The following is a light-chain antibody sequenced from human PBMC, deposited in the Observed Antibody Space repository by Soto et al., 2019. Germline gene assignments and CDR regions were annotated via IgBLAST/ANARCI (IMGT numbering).Light chain of an antibody. Sequence: QSVLTQPASVSGSPGQSITISCTGTSSDVGRYNYVSWYQQHPGKGPKLMIYDVTNRPSGVSTRFSGSKSGNTAALTISGLQAEDEADYYCSSYAGSGTLLFGGGTKVTVL. J-gene: IGLJ2*01. CDR3: SSYAGSGTLL. V-gene: IGLV2-14*03. CDR1: SSDVGRYNY. CDR2: DVT.